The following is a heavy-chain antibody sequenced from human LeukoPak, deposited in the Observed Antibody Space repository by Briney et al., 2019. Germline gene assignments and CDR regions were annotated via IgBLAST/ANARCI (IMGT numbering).Heavy chain of an antibody. J-gene: IGHJ5*02. CDR1: GYTLTELS. D-gene: IGHD2-2*01. Sequence: RASVKVSCKVSGYTLTELSVHWVRQAPGKGLEWMGGLDPEDGETIYAQKFQGRVTMTEDTSTDTAYMELSSLRSEDTAVYYCATKYQLLWGNWFDPWGQGTLVTVSS. CDR3: ATKYQLLWGNWFDP. V-gene: IGHV1-24*01. CDR2: LDPEDGET.